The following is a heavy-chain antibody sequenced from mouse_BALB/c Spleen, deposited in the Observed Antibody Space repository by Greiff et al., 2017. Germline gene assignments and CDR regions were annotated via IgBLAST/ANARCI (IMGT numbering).Heavy chain of an antibody. V-gene: IGHV1-7*01. D-gene: IGHD2-2*01. CDR2: INPSTGYT. J-gene: IGHJ2*01. Sequence: QVQLQQSGAELAKPGASVKMSCKASGYTFTSYWMHWVKQRPGQGLEWIGYINPSTGYTEYNQKFKDKATLTADKSSSTAYMQLSSLTSEDSAVYYCAPLYGYDGGIDYWGQGTTLTVSS. CDR3: APLYGYDGGIDY. CDR1: GYTFTSYW.